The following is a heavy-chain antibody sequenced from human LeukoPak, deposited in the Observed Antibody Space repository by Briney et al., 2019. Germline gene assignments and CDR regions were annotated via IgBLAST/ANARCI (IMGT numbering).Heavy chain of an antibody. CDR1: GFTFSSYG. V-gene: IGHV3-30*02. J-gene: IGHJ4*02. CDR2: IRYDGSNK. Sequence: GGSLRLSCAASGFTFSSYGMRWVRQAPGKGLEWVAFIRYDGSNKYYADSVKGRFTISRDSSKNTLYLQMNSLRAEDTAVYYCAVVNYDFWSGYETGFDYWGQGTLVTVSS. CDR3: AVVNYDFWSGYETGFDY. D-gene: IGHD3-3*01.